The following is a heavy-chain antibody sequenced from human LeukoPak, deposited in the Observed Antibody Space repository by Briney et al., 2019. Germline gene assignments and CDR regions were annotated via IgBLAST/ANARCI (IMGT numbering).Heavy chain of an antibody. J-gene: IGHJ2*01. V-gene: IGHV3-72*01. CDR2: INKKANSYTT. D-gene: IGHD6-13*01. CDR1: GFTFSDHY. Sequence: GGSLILSCAASGFTFSDHYMDWVRQAPGKGLEWVGRINKKANSYTTECAASVKGRFIISRDDSKNSLYLQVNSLKTEDTAVYYCARVIAGHWYLDLWGRGTQVTVSS. CDR3: ARVIAGHWYLDL.